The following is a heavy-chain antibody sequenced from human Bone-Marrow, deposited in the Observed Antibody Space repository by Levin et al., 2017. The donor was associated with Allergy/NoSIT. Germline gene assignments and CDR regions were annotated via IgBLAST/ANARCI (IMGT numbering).Heavy chain of an antibody. V-gene: IGHV3-48*03. D-gene: IGHD3-10*01. Sequence: GGSLRLSCAASGFPFSSYEMNWVRQAPGKGLEWVSYISSRNTTLYYADSVKGRFTISRDNAENSLYLQMNSLRAEDTAIYYCAREGLFMVRVFDYWGRGTLVTVSS. CDR1: GFPFSSYE. J-gene: IGHJ4*02. CDR3: AREGLFMVRVFDY. CDR2: ISSRNTTL.